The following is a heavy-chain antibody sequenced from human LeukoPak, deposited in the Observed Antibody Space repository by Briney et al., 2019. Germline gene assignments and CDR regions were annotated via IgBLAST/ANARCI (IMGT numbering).Heavy chain of an antibody. CDR1: GFTFSSYC. D-gene: IGHD5-12*01. Sequence: VGSLRLSCAASGFTFSSYCMNWVRQAPGKGLVWVSCISSSSSNTNYADSVKGRFTISRDNAKNTLYLQMNSLRVEDTAVYYCARDLRGYSLGHLNYWGQGTLVTVSS. J-gene: IGHJ4*02. V-gene: IGHV3-21*01. CDR3: ARDLRGYSLGHLNY. CDR2: ISSSSSNT.